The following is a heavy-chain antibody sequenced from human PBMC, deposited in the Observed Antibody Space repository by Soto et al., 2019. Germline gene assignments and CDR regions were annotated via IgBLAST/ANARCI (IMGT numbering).Heavy chain of an antibody. Sequence: EVQLVESGGGLVQPGGSLRLSCAASGFTFSTYWMTWVRQAPGKGLEWVANIKQDGSEYYYVGSVKGRFTISSDNAKNSLYLQMNSLRAEDTAVYYCARGAFPTWGSYPLDYWGQGTLVTVSS. CDR3: ARGAFPTWGSYPLDY. D-gene: IGHD3-16*02. J-gene: IGHJ4*02. CDR1: GFTFSTYW. V-gene: IGHV3-7*04. CDR2: IKQDGSEY.